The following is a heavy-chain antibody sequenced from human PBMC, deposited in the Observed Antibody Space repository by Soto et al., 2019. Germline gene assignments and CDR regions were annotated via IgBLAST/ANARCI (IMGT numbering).Heavy chain of an antibody. CDR1: GYTFTSYD. J-gene: IGHJ6*02. CDR2: MNPNSGNT. Sequence: QVQLVQSGAEVKKPGASVKVSCKASGYTFTSYDINWVRQATGQGLEWMGWMNPNSGNTGYAQKFQGRVTMTKNTSISTAYTELSSLSSEHAAVYYCARRPAGYYYYGMDGWGQGTTVSVSS. CDR3: ARRPAGYYYYGMDG. V-gene: IGHV1-8*01. D-gene: IGHD1-1*01.